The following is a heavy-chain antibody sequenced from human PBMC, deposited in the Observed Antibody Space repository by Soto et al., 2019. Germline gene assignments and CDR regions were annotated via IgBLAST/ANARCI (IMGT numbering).Heavy chain of an antibody. CDR3: ARDSRFGYGMDV. CDR2: ISSSSHTI. V-gene: IGHV3-48*02. J-gene: IGHJ6*02. Sequence: EVPLVESGGGLVQPGGSLRLSCAASGFTFSTYYMNWVRQAPGKGLEWLSYISSSSHTIYYADSVKGRFTISRDNAKNSLYLQMNSLRDEDTAIYYCARDSRFGYGMDVWGQGTTVTVSS. D-gene: IGHD3-16*01. CDR1: GFTFSTYY.